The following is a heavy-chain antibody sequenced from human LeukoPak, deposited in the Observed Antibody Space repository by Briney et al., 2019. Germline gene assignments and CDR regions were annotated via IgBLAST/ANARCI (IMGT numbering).Heavy chain of an antibody. Sequence: GGSLRLSCAASGFTVSTSYMSWVRQAPGKGLEWVSIIYSGGSTYYADFVKGRFTISRDNAKNTLYLQMNSLRAGDTAVYYCARDLLYYGSGSYPSYWGQGTLVTVSS. CDR1: GFTVSTSY. J-gene: IGHJ4*02. V-gene: IGHV3-66*01. D-gene: IGHD3-10*01. CDR3: ARDLLYYGSGSYPSY. CDR2: IYSGGST.